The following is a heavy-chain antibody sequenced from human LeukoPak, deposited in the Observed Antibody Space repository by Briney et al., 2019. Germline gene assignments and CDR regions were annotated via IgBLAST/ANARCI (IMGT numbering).Heavy chain of an antibody. Sequence: SQTLSLTCTVSGGSMSSGSYYWSWIRQPAGKGLEWIGRIYTSGSTNYNPSLKSRVTISVDTSKNQFSLKLSSVTAADTAVYYCAGSGSYYFIDFWGQGTLVTVSS. CDR1: GGSMSSGSYY. CDR2: IYTSGST. CDR3: AGSGSYYFIDF. V-gene: IGHV4-61*02. J-gene: IGHJ4*02. D-gene: IGHD1-26*01.